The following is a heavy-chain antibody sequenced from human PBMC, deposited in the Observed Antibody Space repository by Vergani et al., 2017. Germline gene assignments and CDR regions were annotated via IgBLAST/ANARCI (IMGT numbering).Heavy chain of an antibody. CDR2: ISYDGRNK. J-gene: IGHJ4*02. CDR1: GFTFSSYG. CDR3: AKDSSGWYGPTQGEYYFDY. V-gene: IGHV3-30*18. D-gene: IGHD6-19*01. Sequence: QVQLVESGGGVVQPGRSLRLSCAASGFTFSSYGMHWVRQAPGKGLEWVAVISYDGRNKYYADPVKGRFTISRDNSKNTLYLQMNSLRAEDTAVYYCAKDSSGWYGPTQGEYYFDYWGQGTLVTVSS.